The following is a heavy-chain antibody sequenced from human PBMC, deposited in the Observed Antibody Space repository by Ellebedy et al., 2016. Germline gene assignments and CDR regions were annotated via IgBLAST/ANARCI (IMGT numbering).Heavy chain of an antibody. Sequence: GGSLRLSCAASGFTFSNSWMDWVRQAPGRGLEWVANIKYDGSEKYYVDSVKGRFTISRDNGKNSLYLQMNSLRAEDTAVYYCARDHVGAARPAAFDYWGLGTLVTVSS. CDR3: ARDHVGAARPAAFDY. CDR1: GFTFSNSW. D-gene: IGHD6-6*01. V-gene: IGHV3-7*01. J-gene: IGHJ4*02. CDR2: IKYDGSEK.